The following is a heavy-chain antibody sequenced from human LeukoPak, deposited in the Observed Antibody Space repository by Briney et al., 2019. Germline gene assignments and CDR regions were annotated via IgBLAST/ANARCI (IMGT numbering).Heavy chain of an antibody. Sequence: MTSGTLSLTCAVSGGSISTGNWWSWVRQPPGKGLEWIGDIYHSGSTNCNPSLKSRVTISVDKSKNQFSLKLSSVTAADTAVYYCARLTLDSSGYYFDYWGQGTLVTVSS. CDR3: ARLTLDSSGYYFDY. CDR1: GGSISTGNW. CDR2: IYHSGST. V-gene: IGHV4-4*02. D-gene: IGHD3-22*01. J-gene: IGHJ4*02.